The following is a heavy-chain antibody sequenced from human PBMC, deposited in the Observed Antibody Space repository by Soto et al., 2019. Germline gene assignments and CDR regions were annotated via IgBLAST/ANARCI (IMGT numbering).Heavy chain of an antibody. CDR2: IRSKANNYAT. J-gene: IGHJ6*02. D-gene: IGHD1-26*01. CDR3: ARNLGAKYGMDV. Sequence: GGSLRLSCAGSGFPFSGSIIHWVRQAPGKGLEWVGRIRSKANNYATAFAASVQGRVTISREDSKNTAFLQMNSLKIEDTAVYFCARNLGAKYGMDVWGQGTTVTVSS. CDR1: GFPFSGSI. V-gene: IGHV3-73*01.